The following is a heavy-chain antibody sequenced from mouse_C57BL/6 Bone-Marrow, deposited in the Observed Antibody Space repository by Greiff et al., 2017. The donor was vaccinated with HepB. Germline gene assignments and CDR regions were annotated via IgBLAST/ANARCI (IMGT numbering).Heavy chain of an antibody. V-gene: IGHV1-55*01. D-gene: IGHD1-1*01. CDR3: ARSEGGHYYGSSYRFYAMDY. CDR2: IYPGSGST. CDR1: GYTFTSYW. J-gene: IGHJ4*01. Sequence: QVQLQQPGAELVKPGASVKMSCKASGYTFTSYWITWVKQRPGQGLEWIGDIYPGSGSTNYNEKFKGKATLTVDTSSSTAYMQLSSLTSEDSAVYYCARSEGGHYYGSSYRFYAMDYWGQGTSVTVSS.